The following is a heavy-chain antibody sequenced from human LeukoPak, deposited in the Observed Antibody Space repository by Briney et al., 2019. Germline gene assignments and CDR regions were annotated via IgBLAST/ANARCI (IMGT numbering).Heavy chain of an antibody. CDR1: GYTLSGYY. D-gene: IGHD1-1*01. V-gene: IGHV1-2*02. CDR3: ARHETGPYFDY. J-gene: IGHJ4*02. Sequence: ASVKVSCKASGYTLSGYYMHWVRQAPGQGLEWMGWINPNTGGTNYAQKFQGRVTMTRDTSISTAYLQWSSLTASDTAMYYCARHETGPYFDYWGQGTLVTVSS. CDR2: INPNTGGT.